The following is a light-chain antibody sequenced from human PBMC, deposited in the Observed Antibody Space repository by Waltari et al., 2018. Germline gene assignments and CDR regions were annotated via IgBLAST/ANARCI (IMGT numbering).Light chain of an antibody. CDR1: SSNIGAGYD. Sequence: QSVLTQPPSVSGAPGPRVTLSCSGSSSNIGAGYDVQWYQQLPGTAPKLLIYGISVRPSGVPNRFSHSKSGASASLAITGLQADDEGHYYCQSYDSSLDSVVFGGGTKLTVL. CDR2: GIS. V-gene: IGLV1-40*01. CDR3: QSYDSSLDSVV. J-gene: IGLJ2*01.